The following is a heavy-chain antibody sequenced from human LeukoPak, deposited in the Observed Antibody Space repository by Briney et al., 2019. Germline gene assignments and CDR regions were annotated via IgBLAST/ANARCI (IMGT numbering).Heavy chain of an antibody. CDR1: GGSFSGYY. V-gene: IGHV4-34*01. CDR2: INHSGST. J-gene: IGHJ4*02. Sequence: PSETLSLTCAVYGGSFSGYYWSWIRQPPGKGLEWIGEINHSGSTNYNPSLKSRVTISVDTSKNQFSLKLSSVTAADTAVYYCAMRGYSYGLSYFDYWGQGTLVTVSS. D-gene: IGHD5-18*01. CDR3: AMRGYSYGLSYFDY.